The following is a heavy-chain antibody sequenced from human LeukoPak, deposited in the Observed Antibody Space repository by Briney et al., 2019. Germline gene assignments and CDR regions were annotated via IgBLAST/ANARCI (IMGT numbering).Heavy chain of an antibody. Sequence: GGSLRLSCAASGFTFSSYSMNWVRQAPGKGLEWVSSISSSSSYIYYADSVKGRFTISRDNAKNSLYLQMNSLRAEDTAVYYCARDPSPSFPLDYWGQGTLVTVSS. D-gene: IGHD3-16*02. J-gene: IGHJ4*02. CDR1: GFTFSSYS. V-gene: IGHV3-21*01. CDR3: ARDPSPSFPLDY. CDR2: ISSSSSYI.